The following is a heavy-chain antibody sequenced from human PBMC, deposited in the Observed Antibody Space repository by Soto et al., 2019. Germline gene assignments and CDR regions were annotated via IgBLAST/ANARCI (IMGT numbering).Heavy chain of an antibody. V-gene: IGHV3-73*01. CDR3: CSRDHRDLLCFPGQRTSDL. J-gene: IGHJ2*01. Sequence: SLRLPWTASGFTSSGSAMHGGRQPSGKGLEWVGRIRNKANNYATAYAASVKGRFTISRDDSKNTASLQMNSLKTEDTAVYYCCSRDHRDLLCFPGQRTSDL. CDR2: IRNKANNYAT. D-gene: IGHD2-15*01. CDR1: GFTSSGSA.